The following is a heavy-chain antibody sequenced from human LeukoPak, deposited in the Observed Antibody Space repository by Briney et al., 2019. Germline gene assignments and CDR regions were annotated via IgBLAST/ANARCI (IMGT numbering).Heavy chain of an antibody. CDR1: GFTFSSYA. D-gene: IGHD1-7*01. J-gene: IGHJ3*02. CDR3: AKDRNYDFTVDAFDI. CDR2: ISGSGGTT. V-gene: IGHV3-23*01. Sequence: GGSLRLSCTASGFTFSSYAMSWVRQAPGKGLEWVSTISGSGGTTYYSDSVKGRFTMSRDNSKNTLNLQMNSLRVEDTAVYYCAKDRNYDFTVDAFDIWGQGTLVTVSS.